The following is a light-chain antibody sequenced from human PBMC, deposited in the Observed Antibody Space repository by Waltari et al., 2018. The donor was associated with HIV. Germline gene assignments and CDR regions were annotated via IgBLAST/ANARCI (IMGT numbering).Light chain of an antibody. V-gene: IGKV3-20*01. Sequence: EIVLTQSPGTLSLSPGEGATISCRASQSVSSSYLAWYQQKPGQAPRLLIYGASSRATGIPDRFSGSGSGTDFTLTISRLEPEDFAVYYCQQYGTSPWTFGQGTKVEIK. CDR3: QQYGTSPWT. J-gene: IGKJ1*01. CDR1: QSVSSSY. CDR2: GAS.